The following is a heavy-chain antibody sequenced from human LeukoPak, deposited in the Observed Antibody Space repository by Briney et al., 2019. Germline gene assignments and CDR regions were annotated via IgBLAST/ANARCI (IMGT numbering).Heavy chain of an antibody. CDR1: GGTFSNFA. CDR3: ARGYCSGGSCYSRYRDWFDP. D-gene: IGHD2-15*01. CDR2: IIPIFGTA. Sequence: GASVKVSCKASGGTFSNFAISWVRQAPGQGLEWMGGIIPIFGTANYAQNFQGRVTITADDSTNTAYMELSSLRSEDTAVYYCARGYCSGGSCYSRYRDWFDPWSQGTLVTVSS. V-gene: IGHV1-69*13. J-gene: IGHJ5*02.